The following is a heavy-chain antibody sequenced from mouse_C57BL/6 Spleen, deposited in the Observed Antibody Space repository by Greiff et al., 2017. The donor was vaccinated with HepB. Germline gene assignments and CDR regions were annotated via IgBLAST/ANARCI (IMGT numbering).Heavy chain of an antibody. J-gene: IGHJ3*01. V-gene: IGHV1-7*01. Sequence: VQRVESGAELAKPGASVKLSCKASGYTFTSYWMHWVKQRPGQGLEWIGYINPSSGYTKYNQKFKDKATLTADKSSSTAYMQLSSLTYEDSAVYYCARGGDDYDGGAWFAYWGQGTLDTVSA. CDR2: INPSSGYT. CDR3: ARGGDDYDGGAWFAY. D-gene: IGHD2-4*01. CDR1: GYTFTSYW.